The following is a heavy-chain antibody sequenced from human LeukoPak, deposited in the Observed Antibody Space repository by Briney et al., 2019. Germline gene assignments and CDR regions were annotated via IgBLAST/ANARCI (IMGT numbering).Heavy chain of an antibody. Sequence: SETLSLTCAIYGGSFSGYYWSWIRQPPGKGLEWIGEINHSGSTNYNPSLKSRVTISVDTSKNQFSLKLSSVTAADTAVYYCARGRGLRYFGWLFFWGQGTLVTVSS. V-gene: IGHV4-34*01. D-gene: IGHD3-9*01. J-gene: IGHJ4*02. CDR2: INHSGST. CDR3: ARGRGLRYFGWLFF. CDR1: GGSFSGYY.